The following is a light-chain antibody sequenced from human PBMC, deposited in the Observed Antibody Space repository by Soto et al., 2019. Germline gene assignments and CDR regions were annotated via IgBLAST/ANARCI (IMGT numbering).Light chain of an antibody. J-gene: IGLJ1*01. Sequence: QSALTQPASVSGSPGQSITISCTGTSSDVGGYNYVSWYQQHPGKAPKLMIYEVNNRPSGISNCFSGSKSGNTASLTISALQAEDEADYYCNSYTSSTTYVFGTGTKVTVL. CDR3: NSYTSSTTYV. CDR2: EVN. CDR1: SSDVGGYNY. V-gene: IGLV2-14*01.